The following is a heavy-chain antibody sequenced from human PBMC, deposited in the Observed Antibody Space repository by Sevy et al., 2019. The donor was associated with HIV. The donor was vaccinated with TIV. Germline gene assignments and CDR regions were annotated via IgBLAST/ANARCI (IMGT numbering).Heavy chain of an antibody. CDR3: AKALNPALESMIEVVLRTLKGFDV. CDR1: GFTFNTHA. D-gene: IGHD3-22*01. CDR2: ISGPGLST. Sequence: GGSLRLSCAASGFTFNTHAMTWVRQAPGKGLEWVSVISGPGLSTYYADSVKGRFTISRDNSNNTLYLYMNSLRAEDTATYYCAKALNPALESMIEVVLRTLKGFDVWGQGTMVTVSS. V-gene: IGHV3-23*01. J-gene: IGHJ3*01.